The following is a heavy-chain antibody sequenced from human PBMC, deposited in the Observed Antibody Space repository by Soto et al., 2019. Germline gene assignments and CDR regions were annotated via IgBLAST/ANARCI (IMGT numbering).Heavy chain of an antibody. J-gene: IGHJ4*02. V-gene: IGHV3-23*01. D-gene: IGHD1-26*01. Sequence: PGGSLRLSCAASGFTFSSYAMSWVRQAPGKGLEWVSAISGSGGTTYYADSVKGRFTISRDNAKNSLYLQMNSLRAEDTAVYYCARHGTCGDYVGSWGQGTLVTVSS. CDR2: ISGSGGTT. CDR1: GFTFSSYA. CDR3: ARHGTCGDYVGS.